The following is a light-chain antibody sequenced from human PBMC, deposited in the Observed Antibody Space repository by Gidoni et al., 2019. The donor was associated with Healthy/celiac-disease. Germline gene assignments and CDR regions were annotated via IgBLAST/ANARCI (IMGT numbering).Light chain of an antibody. CDR2: EDR. J-gene: IGLJ2*01. Sequence: SYELTQPPSVSVSPGQTASITCSGDKLGDKYTCWYQQQPGQSPVVVIYEDRKRPSGIPERFSGSNSGNTATLTISGTQAMDEADYYCQAWDSNTAHVVFGGGTKLTVL. CDR1: KLGDKY. CDR3: QAWDSNTAHVV. V-gene: IGLV3-1*01.